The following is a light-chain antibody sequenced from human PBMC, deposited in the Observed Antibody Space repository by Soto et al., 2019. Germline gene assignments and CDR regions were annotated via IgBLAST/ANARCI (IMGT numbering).Light chain of an antibody. CDR2: STS. Sequence: DIQMSQSPSTLSASVGDRVTITCRASQTISNWLAWYQQKPGKAPNLLIYSTSGLQTGVPSRFGGSGSGTEFTLTITSLQPDDFATYYCQQYSNYPWTFGQGTKVEIK. J-gene: IGKJ1*01. CDR3: QQYSNYPWT. CDR1: QTISNW. V-gene: IGKV1-5*03.